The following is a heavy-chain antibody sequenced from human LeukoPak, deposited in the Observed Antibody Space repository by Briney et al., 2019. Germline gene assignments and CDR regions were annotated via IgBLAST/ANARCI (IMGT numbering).Heavy chain of an antibody. V-gene: IGHV3-23*01. J-gene: IGHJ3*02. CDR3: AKAFRDYDSSSYSAFDI. Sequence: PGGSLRLSCAASGFTFSSYAMSRGRQAPRKRLERGSTITGRTYYADSVKGRFTVSRDNSKNILYLQMSSLRADDTAVYYCAKAFRDYDSSSYSAFDIWGQGTMVTVSS. CDR1: GFTFSSYA. D-gene: IGHD6-13*01. CDR2: ITGRT.